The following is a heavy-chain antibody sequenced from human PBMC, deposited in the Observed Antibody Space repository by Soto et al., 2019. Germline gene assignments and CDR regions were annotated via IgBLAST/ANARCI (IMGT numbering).Heavy chain of an antibody. CDR3: ARRASR. J-gene: IGHJ3*01. CDR2: IHPSGQPI. Sequence: EVQLVESGGGLIQPGGSLRLSCAASGFTFSSSDMYWVRQAPGKGLEWVSYIHPSGQPIFYADSVKGRFTISRDNAKNSLYLQMSSLRAEDSAVYYCARRASRWGQGTMVTVSS. CDR1: GFTFSSSD. V-gene: IGHV3-48*03. D-gene: IGHD1-26*01.